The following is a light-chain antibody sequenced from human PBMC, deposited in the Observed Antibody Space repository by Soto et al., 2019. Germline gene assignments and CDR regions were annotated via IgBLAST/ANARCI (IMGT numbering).Light chain of an antibody. Sequence: DIQMTQSRSTLSASVGDRVTITCRASQTIRSLLAWYQQKPGKAPKALIYDASRLGSGVPSRFSGSGSGTEFTLTISSLQPDDFATYYCQQYQTYATFGQGTRLEI. CDR3: QQYQTYAT. J-gene: IGKJ5*01. V-gene: IGKV1-5*01. CDR2: DAS. CDR1: QTIRSL.